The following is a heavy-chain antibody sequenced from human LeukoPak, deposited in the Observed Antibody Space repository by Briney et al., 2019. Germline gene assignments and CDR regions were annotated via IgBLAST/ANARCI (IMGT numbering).Heavy chain of an antibody. CDR1: GFTFSTYA. D-gene: IGHD6-19*01. CDR3: AKIAAVAASPDHDYGMDV. J-gene: IGHJ6*02. CDR2: ISGSGGTT. V-gene: IGHV3-23*01. Sequence: GGSLRLSCAASGFTFSTYAMSWVRQAPGKGLEWVSAISGSGGTTYYADSVKGRFTISRNNSKNTLYLQMNSLRAEDTAVYYCAKIAAVAASPDHDYGMDVWGQGTTVTVSS.